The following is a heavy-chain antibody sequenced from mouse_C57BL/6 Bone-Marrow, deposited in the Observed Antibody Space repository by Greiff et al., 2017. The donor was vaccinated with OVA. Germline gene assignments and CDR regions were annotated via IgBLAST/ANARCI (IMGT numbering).Heavy chain of an antibody. CDR3: TRLLDAMDY. CDR2: ISSGGDNI. D-gene: IGHD2-1*01. J-gene: IGHJ4*01. Sequence: DVMLVESGEGLVKPGGSLKLSCAASGFTFSSYAMSWVRQTPEKRLEWVAYISSGGDNIYYADTVKGRFTISRDNARNTLYLQMSSLKSEDTAMYYCTRLLDAMDYWGQGTSVTVSS. CDR1: GFTFSSYA. V-gene: IGHV5-9-1*02.